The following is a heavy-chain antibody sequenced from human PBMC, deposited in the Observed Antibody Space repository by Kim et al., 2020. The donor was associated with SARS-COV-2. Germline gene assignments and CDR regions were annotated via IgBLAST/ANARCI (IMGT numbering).Heavy chain of an antibody. CDR1: GITFGDPI. V-gene: IGHV3-49*03. D-gene: IGHD2-8*01. Sequence: GGSLRLSCSIPGITFGDPIMRWFRQAPGKGLEWLAFIRSKADGETTEYAASMQGRVTMSRDDSRHIAYMQMSSLKTEDTAVYYCSRGMYLTSYDFDYWGQGTLVTESS. CDR3: SRGMYLTSYDFDY. J-gene: IGHJ4*02. CDR2: IRSKADGETT.